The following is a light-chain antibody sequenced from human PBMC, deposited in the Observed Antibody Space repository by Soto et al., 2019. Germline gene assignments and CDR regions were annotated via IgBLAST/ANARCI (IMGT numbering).Light chain of an antibody. CDR3: QQAISFTIT. Sequence: IQWAQSPSSRSASVGDRVTITCRASQGIRSYLGWYRQKPGKAPNLLIYAASTLQSGVPSRFRGGGAGSDFTLAISSLEPEDVGTVFCQQAISFTITFSQGTKVDIK. CDR2: AAS. CDR1: QGIRSY. J-gene: IGKJ1*01. V-gene: IGKV1-9*01.